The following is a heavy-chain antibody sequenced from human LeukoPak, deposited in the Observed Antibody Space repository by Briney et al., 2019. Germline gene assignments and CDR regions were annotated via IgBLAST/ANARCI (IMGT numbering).Heavy chain of an antibody. Sequence: ASVKVSCKASGYTFTGYFIHWVRQAPGLGLGWMGWINPNSGDTKYAQKFQGRVTMTRDTSISTAYMEVSSRRSHDTAVYYCARDPRTSDSDAFEIWAQGPMVPVPS. V-gene: IGHV1-2*02. J-gene: IGHJ3*02. CDR1: GYTFTGYF. D-gene: IGHD2-21*01. CDR2: INPNSGDT. CDR3: ARDPRTSDSDAFEI.